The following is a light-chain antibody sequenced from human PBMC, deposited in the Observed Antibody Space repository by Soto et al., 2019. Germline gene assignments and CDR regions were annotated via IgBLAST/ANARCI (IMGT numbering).Light chain of an antibody. Sequence: DIQMTQSPSSLSASVGDRVTIACQASEYISNYLHWDQQKPGKAPTLLIYDASNLETGFPARFSGSGSGTDFTFTISSLQPEDIATYYCQQYDNFPRAINFGQGTRLEIK. CDR2: DAS. CDR3: QQYDNFPRAIN. CDR1: EYISNY. V-gene: IGKV1-33*01. J-gene: IGKJ5*01.